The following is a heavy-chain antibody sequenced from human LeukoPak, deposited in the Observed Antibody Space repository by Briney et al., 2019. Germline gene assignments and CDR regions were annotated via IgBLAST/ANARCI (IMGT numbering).Heavy chain of an antibody. Sequence: GASVKVSCKASGGTFSSYAISWVRQAPGQGLEWMGIINPSGGSTSYAQKFQGRVTMTRDTSTSTVYMELSSLRSEDTAVYYCARDYRITIFGVGKPAPESLPPPDHWGQGTLVTVSS. J-gene: IGHJ5*02. CDR1: GGTFSSYA. CDR3: ARDYRITIFGVGKPAPESLPPPDH. V-gene: IGHV1-46*01. D-gene: IGHD3-3*01. CDR2: INPSGGST.